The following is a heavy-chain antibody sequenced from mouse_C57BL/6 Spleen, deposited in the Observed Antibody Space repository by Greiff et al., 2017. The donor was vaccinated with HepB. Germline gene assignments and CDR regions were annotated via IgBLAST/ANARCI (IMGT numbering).Heavy chain of an antibody. CDR1: GYTFTSYG. CDR3: ARVDGKRGSFYYAMDY. J-gene: IGHJ4*01. D-gene: IGHD2-1*01. Sequence: QVQLKQSGAELARPGASVKLSCKASGYTFTSYGISWVKQRTGQGLEWIGEIYPRSGNTYYNEKFKGKATLTADKSSSTAYMELRSLTSEDSAVYFCARVDGKRGSFYYAMDYWGQGTSVTVSS. V-gene: IGHV1-81*01. CDR2: IYPRSGNT.